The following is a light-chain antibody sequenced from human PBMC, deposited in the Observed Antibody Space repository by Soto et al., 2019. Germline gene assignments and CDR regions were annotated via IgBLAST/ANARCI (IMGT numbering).Light chain of an antibody. Sequence: QSALTQPASVSVSPGQSITISCTGTSSDVGGYNYVSWYQHHPDKAPKLMIYDVNNRPSGVSNRFSGSKSGNTASLTISGLQAEDEAAYCCSSYTSSSTRLVFGGGTQLTVL. CDR3: SSYTSSSTRLV. CDR1: SSDVGGYNY. V-gene: IGLV2-14*03. J-gene: IGLJ2*01. CDR2: DVN.